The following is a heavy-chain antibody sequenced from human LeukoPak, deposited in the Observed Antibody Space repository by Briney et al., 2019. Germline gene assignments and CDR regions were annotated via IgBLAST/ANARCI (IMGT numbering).Heavy chain of an antibody. CDR1: GFTFSSYA. J-gene: IGHJ4*02. D-gene: IGHD4-11*01. Sequence: GRSLRLSCAASGFTFSSYAMSWVRQAPGRGLEWVSAISGSGDNTFYADSVKGRFTISRDNSKNTLYLQMNSLRAEDTAVYYCARVRNFSNYFGYWGQGTLVTVSS. V-gene: IGHV3-23*01. CDR3: ARVRNFSNYFGY. CDR2: ISGSGDNT.